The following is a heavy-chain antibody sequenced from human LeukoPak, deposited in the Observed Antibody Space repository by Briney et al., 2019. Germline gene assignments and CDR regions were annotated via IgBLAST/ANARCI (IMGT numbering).Heavy chain of an antibody. CDR1: GGSFSDHY. CDR2: IDHSGKT. V-gene: IGHV4-34*01. CDR3: ARRTYCGGDCNYYFDY. J-gene: IGHJ4*02. Sequence: PSETLSLTCAVYGGSFSDHYWTWIRQPPGKGLEWLGEIDHSGKTNYNPSLKSRVAVLVDTSKNQFSLKLRSVTAADTAVYYCARRTYCGGDCNYYFDYWGQGILVTVSS. D-gene: IGHD2-21*02.